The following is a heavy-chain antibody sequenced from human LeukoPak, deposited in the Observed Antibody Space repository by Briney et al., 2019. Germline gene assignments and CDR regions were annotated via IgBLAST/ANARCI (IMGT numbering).Heavy chain of an antibody. CDR3: ARGWAAPANYMDV. V-gene: IGHV3-48*01. Sequence: GGSLRLSCAASGYTFSSYSMNWVRQAPGKGLEWVSYISSSSSTIYYADSVKGRFTISRDNAKNSLYLQMNSLRAEDTAVYYCARGWAAPANYMDVWGKGTTVTVSS. J-gene: IGHJ6*03. CDR2: ISSSSSTI. D-gene: IGHD5-24*01. CDR1: GYTFSSYS.